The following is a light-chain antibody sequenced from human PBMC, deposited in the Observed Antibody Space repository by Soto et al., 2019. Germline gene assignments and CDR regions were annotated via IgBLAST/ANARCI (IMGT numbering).Light chain of an antibody. J-gene: IGLJ1*01. CDR1: SSDVGGYNY. CDR2: DVT. CDR3: CSYAGSYFFV. Sequence: QSALTQPRSVSGSPGQSVTISCTGTSSDVGGYNYVSWYQQHPGKAPKLILYDVTKRPSGVPDRFSGSKSGNTASLTISGLQAEDEADYHCCSYAGSYFFVFGTGTKVIVL. V-gene: IGLV2-11*01.